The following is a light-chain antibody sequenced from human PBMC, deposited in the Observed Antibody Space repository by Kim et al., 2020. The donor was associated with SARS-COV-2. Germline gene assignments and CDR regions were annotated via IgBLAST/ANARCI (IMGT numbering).Light chain of an antibody. V-gene: IGKV1-39*01. CDR2: AAS. Sequence: SASVRDRVTITCRASQSISSYLNWYQQKPGKPPKLLIYAASSLQSGVPSRFSGSGSGTEFTLTISSLQPEDFATYYCQQSYSTPYTFGQGTKLEIK. J-gene: IGKJ2*01. CDR3: QQSYSTPYT. CDR1: QSISSY.